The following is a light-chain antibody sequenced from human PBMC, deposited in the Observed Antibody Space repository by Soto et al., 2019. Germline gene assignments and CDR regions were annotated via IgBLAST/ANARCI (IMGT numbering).Light chain of an antibody. CDR2: DAS. J-gene: IGKJ1*01. Sequence: DIQMTQSPPTLPASAGDRVTITCRASQDISRWLAWYQQKPGEAPKLLIYDASTLESGVPSRFTGSGSGTEFTLIISSLQPDDSATYYCQQYRGYWTFGQGTKVDIK. V-gene: IGKV1-5*01. CDR3: QQYRGYWT. CDR1: QDISRW.